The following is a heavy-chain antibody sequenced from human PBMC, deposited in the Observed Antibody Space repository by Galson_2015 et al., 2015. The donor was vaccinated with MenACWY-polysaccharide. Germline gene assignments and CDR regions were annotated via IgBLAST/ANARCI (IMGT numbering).Heavy chain of an antibody. CDR2: LNPNSGNT. CDR1: GYNFTSYD. D-gene: IGHD2-21*01. V-gene: IGHV1-8*01. Sequence: SVKVSCKASGYNFTSYDINWVRQATGQGLEWMGWLNPNSGNTGIAQKFRGRVTLPSNSALPPAYMELSSLRSEDTAVYYCARIIARKYTFADSWGQGTLVTVSS. CDR3: ARIIARKYTFADS. J-gene: IGHJ4*02.